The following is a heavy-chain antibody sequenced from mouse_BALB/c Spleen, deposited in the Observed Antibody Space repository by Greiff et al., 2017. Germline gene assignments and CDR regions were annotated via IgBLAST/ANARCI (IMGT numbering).Heavy chain of an antibody. J-gene: IGHJ2*01. Sequence: VQLQESGAELMKPGASVKISCKATGYTFSSYWIEWVKQRPGHGLEWIGEILPGSGSTNYNEKFKGKATFTADTSSNPAYMQLSSLTSEDSAVYYCARGGYYGSTLYFDYWGQGTTLTVSS. CDR3: ARGGYYGSTLYFDY. CDR1: GYTFSSYW. D-gene: IGHD1-1*01. CDR2: ILPGSGST. V-gene: IGHV1-9*01.